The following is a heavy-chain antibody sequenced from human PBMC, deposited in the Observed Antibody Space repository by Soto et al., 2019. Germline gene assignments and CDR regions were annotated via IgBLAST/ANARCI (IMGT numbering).Heavy chain of an antibody. CDR2: IYNSGTT. CDR3: ASDSTGYYSDAFDV. V-gene: IGHV4-59*03. Sequence: QLQESGPGLLKPSETLSLTCTVSGAAMSSYYWSWLRQSPGKGLEWIGYIYNSGTTDYNPSLKSRVTISVERSKFQFSLKLTSVTAADTVVYYCASDSTGYYSDAFDVWGQGARVIVSS. D-gene: IGHD3-22*01. J-gene: IGHJ3*01. CDR1: GAAMSSYY.